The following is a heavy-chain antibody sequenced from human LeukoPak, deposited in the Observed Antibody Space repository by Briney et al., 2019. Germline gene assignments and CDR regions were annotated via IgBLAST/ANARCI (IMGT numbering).Heavy chain of an antibody. V-gene: IGHV4-39*01. CDR2: IYYSGIT. CDR1: GGSISSSSYY. D-gene: IGHD3-22*01. Sequence: SEPLSLPCTFSGGSISSSSYYWGWIRQPPGKGLEWIGSIYYSGITYYNPSLKSRVTISVDTTKNQFSLKLSSVTAADTAVYYCARYDSSGYYLGKVDYWGQGTLVTVSS. CDR3: ARYDSSGYYLGKVDY. J-gene: IGHJ4*02.